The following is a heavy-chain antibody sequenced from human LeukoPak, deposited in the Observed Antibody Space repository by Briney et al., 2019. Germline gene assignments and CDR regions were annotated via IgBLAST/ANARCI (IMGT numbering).Heavy chain of an antibody. V-gene: IGHV4-34*01. CDR2: INHGGAS. Sequence: SETLSLTCGVYGESFGNRYWSWIRQSPGKGPEWIGDINHGGASNYNPSLKSRVTISVDTSKNQFSLTLRSVTAADTAVYYCARNFDYWGQGTLVTVSS. CDR1: GESFGNRY. CDR3: ARNFDY. J-gene: IGHJ4*02.